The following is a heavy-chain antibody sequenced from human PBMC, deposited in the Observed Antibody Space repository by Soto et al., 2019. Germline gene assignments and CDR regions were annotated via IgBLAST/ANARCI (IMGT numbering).Heavy chain of an antibody. CDR1: GFTFTRYS. CDR2: ISSTTNSI. V-gene: IGHV3-21*06. CDR3: ARESEDLTSNFDY. J-gene: IGHJ4*02. Sequence: GGTLRLSCAASGFTFTRYSMNWVRQAPGKGLELVSSISSTTNSIYYGDSMKGRFTISRDNAKNSLYLEMNSLSAEDTAVYYCARESEDLTSNFDYWGQGTLVTVSS.